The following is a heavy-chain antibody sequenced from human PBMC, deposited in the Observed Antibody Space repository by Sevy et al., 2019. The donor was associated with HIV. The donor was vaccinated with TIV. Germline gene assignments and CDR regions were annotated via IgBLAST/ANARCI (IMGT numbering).Heavy chain of an antibody. CDR2: IFYSGSA. J-gene: IGHJ4*02. CDR1: GGSISNYY. Sequence: SETLSLTCTVSGGSISNYYWSWIRQPPGKGLEWIGNIFYSGSANYKSSLESRVPISVDTSKNQFSLKLTSVTASDTAIYYRAGDANRSGFHNYFDYWGQGTLVTVSS. D-gene: IGHD3-3*01. CDR3: AGDANRSGFHNYFDY. V-gene: IGHV4-59*01.